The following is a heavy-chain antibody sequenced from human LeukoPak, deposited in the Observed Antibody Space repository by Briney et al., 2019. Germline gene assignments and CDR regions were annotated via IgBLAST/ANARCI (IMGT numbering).Heavy chain of an antibody. D-gene: IGHD3-10*01. CDR2: ISYDGSNK. V-gene: IGHV3-30*04. CDR3: ARETSGLLWFGELFY. CDR1: GFTFSSYA. J-gene: IGHJ4*02. Sequence: PGGSLRLSCAASGFTFSSYAMHWVRQAPGKGLEWVAVISYDGSNKYYADSVKGRFTISRDNSKNTLYLQMNSLRAEDTAVYYCARETSGLLWFGELFYWGQGTLVTVSS.